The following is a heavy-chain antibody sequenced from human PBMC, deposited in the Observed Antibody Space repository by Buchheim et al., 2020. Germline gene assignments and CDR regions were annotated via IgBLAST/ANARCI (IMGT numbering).Heavy chain of an antibody. CDR2: ISSSGSTI. CDR1: GFTFSSYE. Sequence: EVQLVESGGGLVQPGGSLRLSCAASGFTFSSYEMNWVRQAPGKGLEWVSYISSSGSTIYYADSVKGRFTISRDNAKNSLYLQMNSLRAEDTAVYYCARRSSGGYSSNNWFDPWGQGTL. CDR3: ARRSSGGYSSNNWFDP. J-gene: IGHJ5*02. V-gene: IGHV3-48*03. D-gene: IGHD6-13*01.